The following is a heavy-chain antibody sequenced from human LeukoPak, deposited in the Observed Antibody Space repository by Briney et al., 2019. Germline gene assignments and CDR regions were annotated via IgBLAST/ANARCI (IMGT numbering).Heavy chain of an antibody. V-gene: IGHV1-46*01. CDR2: INPSGGST. J-gene: IGHJ5*02. CDR1: GYTFTGYY. CDR3: ARTGRDGSGSYSRFDP. D-gene: IGHD3-10*01. Sequence: ASVEVSCKASGYTFTGYYMHWVRQAPGQGLEWMGIINPSGGSTSYAQKFQGRVTMTRDTSTSTVYMELSSLRSEDTAVYYCARTGRDGSGSYSRFDPWGQGTLVTVSS.